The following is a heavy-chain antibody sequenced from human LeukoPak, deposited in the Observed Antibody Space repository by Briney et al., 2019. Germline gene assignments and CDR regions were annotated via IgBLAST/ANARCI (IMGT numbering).Heavy chain of an antibody. CDR2: INHSGST. V-gene: IGHV4-34*01. Sequence: PSETLSLTCAVYGGSFSGYYWSWIRQPPRKGLEWIGEINHSGSTNYNPSLKSRVTISVDTSKNQFSLKLSSVTAADTAVYYCARGVLQFLEWQSIWFDPWGQGTLVTVSS. J-gene: IGHJ5*02. CDR3: ARGVLQFLEWQSIWFDP. CDR1: GGSFSGYY. D-gene: IGHD3-3*01.